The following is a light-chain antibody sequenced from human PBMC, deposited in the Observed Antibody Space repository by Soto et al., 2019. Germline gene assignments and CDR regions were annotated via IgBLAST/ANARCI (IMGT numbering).Light chain of an antibody. Sequence: QSVLTQPPSASETPGQRVTISCSGSSSNIGSNYVCWDQQLPGTAPKLLIYRNNQRPSGVPDRFSGSKSDTSASLAISGLRSEDEADYYCATWDDSLSGRVFGGGTKLTVL. CDR1: SSNIGSNY. J-gene: IGLJ3*02. V-gene: IGLV1-47*01. CDR3: ATWDDSLSGRV. CDR2: RNN.